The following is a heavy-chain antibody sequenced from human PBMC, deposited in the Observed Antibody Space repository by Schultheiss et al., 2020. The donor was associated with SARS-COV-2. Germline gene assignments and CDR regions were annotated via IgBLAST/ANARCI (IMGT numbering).Heavy chain of an antibody. CDR3: ARDLNWIVFDY. J-gene: IGHJ4*02. V-gene: IGHV3-23*01. CDR1: GFTFSSYG. D-gene: IGHD1-20*01. Sequence: GGSLRLSCSASGFTFSSYGMHWVRQAPGKGLEWVSSINDRAGSRYYADSVKGRFTFSRDSSKNTVYLQMNSLRVEDTAVYYCARDLNWIVFDYWGQGSLVTVSS. CDR2: INDRAGSR.